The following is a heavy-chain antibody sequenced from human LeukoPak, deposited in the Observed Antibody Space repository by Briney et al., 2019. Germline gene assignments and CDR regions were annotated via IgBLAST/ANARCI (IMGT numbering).Heavy chain of an antibody. Sequence: ASVKVSCKVSGYTLTELSMHWVRQAPGKGLEWMGGFDPEDGETIYAQKFQGRVTITADESTSTAYMELSSLRSEDTAVYYCARGGSIAARYYNYWGQGTLVTVSS. CDR3: ARGGSIAARYYNY. CDR2: FDPEDGET. D-gene: IGHD6-6*01. CDR1: GYTLTELS. J-gene: IGHJ4*02. V-gene: IGHV1-24*01.